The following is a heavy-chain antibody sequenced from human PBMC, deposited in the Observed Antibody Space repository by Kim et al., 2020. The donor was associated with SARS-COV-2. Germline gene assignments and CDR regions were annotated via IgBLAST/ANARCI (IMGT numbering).Heavy chain of an antibody. CDR3: ARDPNRGWRNDAFDI. V-gene: IGHV4-31*02. J-gene: IGHJ3*02. D-gene: IGHD6-19*01. Sequence: PSLKSRVTISVDTSKNPFSLKLSSVTAADTAVYYCARDPNRGWRNDAFDIWGQGTMVTVSS.